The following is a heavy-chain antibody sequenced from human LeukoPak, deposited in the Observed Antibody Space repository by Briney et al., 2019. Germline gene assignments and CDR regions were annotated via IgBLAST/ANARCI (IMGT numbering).Heavy chain of an antibody. CDR3: ARYSRGLDAFDI. CDR1: GGTFSSYA. J-gene: IGHJ3*02. Sequence: SVKVSCKASGGTFSSYAISWVRQAPGQGLEWMGRIIPILGIANYAQKFQGGVTITADKSTSTAYMELSSLRSEDTAVYYCARYSRGLDAFDIWGQGTMVTVSS. D-gene: IGHD6-19*01. CDR2: IIPILGIA. V-gene: IGHV1-69*04.